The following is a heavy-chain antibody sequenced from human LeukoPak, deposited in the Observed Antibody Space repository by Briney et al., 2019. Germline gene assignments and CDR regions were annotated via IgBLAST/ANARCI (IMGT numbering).Heavy chain of an antibody. CDR2: IYHSGST. J-gene: IGHJ4*02. D-gene: IGHD3-22*01. Sequence: SETLSLTCTVSGGSISSGDYYWRWIRQPPGKGLEWIGYIYHSGSTYYNPSLKSRVTISVDTSKNQFSLKLSSVTAADTAVYYCARDSSGYQGFDYWGQGTLVTVSS. CDR3: ARDSSGYQGFDY. V-gene: IGHV4-30-4*01. CDR1: GGSISSGDYY.